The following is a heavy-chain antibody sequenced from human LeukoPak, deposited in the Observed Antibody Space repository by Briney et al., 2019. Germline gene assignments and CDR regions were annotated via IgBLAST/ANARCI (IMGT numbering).Heavy chain of an antibody. D-gene: IGHD3-22*01. CDR1: GYSFTSYW. CDR2: IYPGDSDT. Sequence: GESLKISCKGSGYSFTSYWIGWVRQMPGKGLEWMGIIYPGDSDTRYSPSFQGQVTISADKSTSTAYLQWSSLKASDTAMYYCARAYYYDSSGYLYYFDYWGQGTLVTVSS. J-gene: IGHJ4*02. V-gene: IGHV5-51*01. CDR3: ARAYYYDSSGYLYYFDY.